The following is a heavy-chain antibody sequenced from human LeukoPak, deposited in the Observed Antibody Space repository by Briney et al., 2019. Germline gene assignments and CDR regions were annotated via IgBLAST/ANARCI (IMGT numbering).Heavy chain of an antibody. CDR2: ISVYNGNT. V-gene: IGHV1-18*01. CDR3: ARDVPYYSDSSGYFAFDY. D-gene: IGHD3-22*01. J-gene: IGHJ4*02. Sequence: ASVTVSCKASGYIFTSYGISWVRQPPGQGLEWMGCISVYNGNTNYAQKVQGRVTMTTDTSTSTAYMELRSLRSDDTAVYYCARDVPYYSDSSGYFAFDYWGQGTLVTVSS. CDR1: GYIFTSYG.